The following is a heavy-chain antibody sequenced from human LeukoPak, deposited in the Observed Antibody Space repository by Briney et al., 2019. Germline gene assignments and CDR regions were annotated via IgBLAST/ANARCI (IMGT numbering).Heavy chain of an antibody. D-gene: IGHD6-6*01. Sequence: SETLSLTCTVSGGSISSYYWSWVRQPPGKGLEWVGYIYYSGSTYYNPSLKSRVTISVDTSKNQFSLKLSSVTAADTAVYYCARTPDSSSSDFDYWGQGTLVTVSS. J-gene: IGHJ4*02. V-gene: IGHV4-59*04. CDR3: ARTPDSSSSDFDY. CDR2: IYYSGST. CDR1: GGSISSYY.